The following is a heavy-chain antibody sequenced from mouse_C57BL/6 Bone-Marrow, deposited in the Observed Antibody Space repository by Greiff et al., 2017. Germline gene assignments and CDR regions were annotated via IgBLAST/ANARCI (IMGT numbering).Heavy chain of an antibody. V-gene: IGHV1-19*01. CDR1: GYTFTDYY. J-gene: IGHJ3*01. Sequence: VQLQQSGPVLVKPGASVKMSCKASGYTFTDYYMNWVKQSHGKSLEWVGVINPYNGGTSYNQKFKGKATLTVDKSSSTAYMELNSLTSEDSAVYYCARRFDAGFAYWGQGTLVTVSA. CDR2: INPYNGGT. CDR3: ARRFDAGFAY.